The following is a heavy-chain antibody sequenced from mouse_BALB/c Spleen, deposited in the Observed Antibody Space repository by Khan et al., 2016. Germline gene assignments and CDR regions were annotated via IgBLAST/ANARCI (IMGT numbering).Heavy chain of an antibody. D-gene: IGHD1-1*01. CDR2: ISSGSSTI. Sequence: EVELVESGGGLVQPGGSRKLSCAASGFSFSSSGMHWVRQTPEKGLEWVAYISSGSSTIYYADTVKGRFTISRDNPNNTLFLQMTSLRSGDTAMYYCARSIYYRFTYWGQGTLVTVSA. CDR1: GFSFSSSG. J-gene: IGHJ3*01. V-gene: IGHV5-17*02. CDR3: ARSIYYRFTY.